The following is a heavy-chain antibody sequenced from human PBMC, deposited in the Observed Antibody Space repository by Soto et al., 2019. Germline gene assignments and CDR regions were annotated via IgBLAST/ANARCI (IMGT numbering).Heavy chain of an antibody. CDR2: IIPIFGTG. CDR3: ARVDFIAADGTYFDYGMDV. V-gene: IGHV1-69*13. Sequence: GAAVKASCKASGYTITSYGISWVRQAPGQGLEGMGGIIPIFGTGNYAHKFPGRVTITADESTSTAYMELSSLRSEDTAVFYCARVDFIAADGTYFDYGMDVWG. D-gene: IGHD6-13*01. CDR1: GYTITSYG. J-gene: IGHJ6*02.